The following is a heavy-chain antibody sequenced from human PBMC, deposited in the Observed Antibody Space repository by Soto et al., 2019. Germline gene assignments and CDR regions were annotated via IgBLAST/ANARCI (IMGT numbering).Heavy chain of an antibody. CDR3: ARDTLGGAYDFRH. CDR2: ISSDGST. Sequence: EVQLVESGGGLVQPGGSLRLSCAASGFSVSNLFMTLVRQAPGKGLEWVSVISSDGSTYYADSVKGRFTISRDNSKNTLYLEMNSLRAGDTAVYYCARDTLGGAYDFRHGGQGTLVTVSS. CDR1: GFSVSNLF. V-gene: IGHV3-66*01. D-gene: IGHD3-3*01. J-gene: IGHJ4*02.